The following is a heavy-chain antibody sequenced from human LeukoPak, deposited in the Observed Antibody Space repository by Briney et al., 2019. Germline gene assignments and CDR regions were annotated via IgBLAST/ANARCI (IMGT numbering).Heavy chain of an antibody. CDR2: IIPIFGTA. Sequence: SVTVSCTASGGTFSSYAISWVRQAPGQGLEWMGGIIPIFGTANYAQKFQGRVTITADESTSTAYMELSSLRSEDTAVYYCARGVSRDIVATRPHYYYYCMDVWGQGTTVTVSS. V-gene: IGHV1-69*13. CDR1: GGTFSSYA. J-gene: IGHJ6*02. CDR3: ARGVSRDIVATRPHYYYYCMDV. D-gene: IGHD5-12*01.